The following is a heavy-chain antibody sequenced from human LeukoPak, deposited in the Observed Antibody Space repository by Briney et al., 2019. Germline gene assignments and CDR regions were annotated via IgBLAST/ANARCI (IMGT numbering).Heavy chain of an antibody. CDR3: ARVPWPASYYMDV. J-gene: IGHJ6*03. CDR1: GGSISSGGYY. Sequence: SETLSLTCTVSGGSISSGGYYWSWLRQPPGKGLEWIGYIYHSGSTYYNPSLKSRVTISVDRSKNQFSLKLSSVTAADTAVYYCARVPWPASYYMDVWGKGTTVTVSS. CDR2: IYHSGST. V-gene: IGHV4-30-2*01.